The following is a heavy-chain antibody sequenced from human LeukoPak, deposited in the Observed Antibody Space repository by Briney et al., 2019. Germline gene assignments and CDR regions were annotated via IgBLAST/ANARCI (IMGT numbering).Heavy chain of an antibody. V-gene: IGHV3-30*04. CDR3: VGSSGWWGFDY. CDR2: ISYDGRNK. Sequence: GRPLRLSCAASGFTFSSYAIHWVRQAPGKGLEWVAVISYDGRNKNYADSVKGRFTISRDNSKNTLYLQMNSLRTEDTAVYYCVGSSGWWGFDYWGQGTLVTVSS. CDR1: GFTFSSYA. J-gene: IGHJ4*02. D-gene: IGHD6-19*01.